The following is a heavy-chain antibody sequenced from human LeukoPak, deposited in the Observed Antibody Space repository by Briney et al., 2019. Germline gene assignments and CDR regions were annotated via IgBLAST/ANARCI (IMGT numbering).Heavy chain of an antibody. CDR3: ARHTYGGKASFDY. CDR2: INPTGGT. D-gene: IGHD4-23*01. J-gene: IGHJ4*02. Sequence: SETLSLTCDVYGGSFSDYYWSWIRQPPGKGLEWIGEINPTGGTGYSPSLKSRVTISLDTSQNQLSLKVSSVTAADTAVYFCARHTYGGKASFDYWGQGTLVTFSS. V-gene: IGHV4-34*01. CDR1: GGSFSDYY.